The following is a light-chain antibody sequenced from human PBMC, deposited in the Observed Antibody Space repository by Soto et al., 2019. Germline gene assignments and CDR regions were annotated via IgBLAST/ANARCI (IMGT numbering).Light chain of an antibody. CDR2: DAS. Sequence: DILMTPSGSTMSPSFVDTVTITCWASQDINTFLAWYQQKPGKAPKLLIYDASGLESGVPSRSSGSGSGTEFTLTISSLQPDDFATYYCQLLANLPLTFGQGTRLEIK. CDR1: QDINTF. V-gene: IGKV1-5*01. CDR3: QLLANLPLT. J-gene: IGKJ5*01.